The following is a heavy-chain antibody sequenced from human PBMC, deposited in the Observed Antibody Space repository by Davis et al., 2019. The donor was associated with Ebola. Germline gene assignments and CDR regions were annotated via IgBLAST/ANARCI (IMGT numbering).Heavy chain of an antibody. CDR1: EFTFNNYW. D-gene: IGHD1-26*01. CDR3: ARGRRGSDY. CDR2: INQDESEK. Sequence: GESLKIPCLAPEFTFNNYWLSWVRQAPGRGLEWVANINQDESEKNYVDSVRCRFTISRDNAKNSLHLQMNSLGGEDTAIYYCARGRRGSDYWGQGTLVTVPS. J-gene: IGHJ4*02. V-gene: IGHV3-7*03.